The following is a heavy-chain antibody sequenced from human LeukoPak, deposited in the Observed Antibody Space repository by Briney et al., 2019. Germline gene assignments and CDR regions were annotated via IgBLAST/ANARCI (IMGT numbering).Heavy chain of an antibody. CDR3: ARDRGGPVEVVTLDY. CDR2: INHSGST. J-gene: IGHJ4*02. CDR1: GGSFSGYY. V-gene: IGHV4-34*01. Sequence: SETLSLTCAVYGGSFSGYYWSWIRQPPGKGLEWIGEINHSGSTNYNPSLKSRVTISVDTSKNQFSLKLSSVTAADTAVYYCARDRGGPVEVVTLDYWGQGTLVTVSS. D-gene: IGHD2-21*02.